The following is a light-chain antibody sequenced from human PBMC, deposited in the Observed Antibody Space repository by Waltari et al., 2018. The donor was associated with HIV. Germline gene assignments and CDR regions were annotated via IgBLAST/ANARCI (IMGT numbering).Light chain of an antibody. J-gene: IGLJ2*01. V-gene: IGLV2-14*01. CDR3: SSYTSSSTLV. CDR1: SSDVGGSNS. CDR2: EVS. Sequence: QSALTQPASVSGSPGQSITISCTGTSSDVGGSNSVSWYQQHPGKAPKLMIYEVSNRPSGVSNRFSGSKSGNTASLTISGLQAEDEADYYCSSYTSSSTLVFGGGTKLTVL.